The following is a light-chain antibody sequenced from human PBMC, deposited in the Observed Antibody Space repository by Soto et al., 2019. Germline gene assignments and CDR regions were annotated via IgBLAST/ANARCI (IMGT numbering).Light chain of an antibody. CDR1: ISNIGSNT. CDR3: AAWEDSLNVVL. V-gene: IGLV1-44*01. Sequence: QLVLTQPPSASGTPGQRVTISCSGSISNIGSNTVNWYQQLPGTAPKLLLYSNNQRPSGVPDRFSGSKSGTSASLAISGLQSEDEADYYCAAWEDSLNVVLFGGGTKLTVL. CDR2: SNN. J-gene: IGLJ2*01.